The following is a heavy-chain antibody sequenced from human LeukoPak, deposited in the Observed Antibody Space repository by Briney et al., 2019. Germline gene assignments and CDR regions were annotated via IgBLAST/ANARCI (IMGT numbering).Heavy chain of an antibody. V-gene: IGHV4-34*01. J-gene: IGHJ4*02. CDR3: ARRRYGSGRYSYY. D-gene: IGHD3-10*01. CDR2: INQSGST. CDR1: GGSVGGYY. Sequence: WETLSLTCAVYGGSVGGYYWGWVRQPPGKGLGWIGEINQSGSTKYNPSLESRVTTSVHTSKPQFSLKLSSVTAAHTAVYYCARRRYGSGRYSYYWGQGTLVTVSS.